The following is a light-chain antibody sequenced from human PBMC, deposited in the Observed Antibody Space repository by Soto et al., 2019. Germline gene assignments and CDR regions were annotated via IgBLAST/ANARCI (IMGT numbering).Light chain of an antibody. CDR1: NSDVGGSNY. V-gene: IGLV2-8*01. J-gene: IGLJ2*01. CDR2: EVT. CDR3: SANVGGTNLKI. Sequence: QSALTQPPSASGSPVQSVTISCTGTNSDVGGSNYVSWYQQHPGKAPKLMIYEVTKRPSGVPDRFSGSRSGNTASLTVSGLQAEDEADYYRSANVGGTNLKIVGGGTKLTVL.